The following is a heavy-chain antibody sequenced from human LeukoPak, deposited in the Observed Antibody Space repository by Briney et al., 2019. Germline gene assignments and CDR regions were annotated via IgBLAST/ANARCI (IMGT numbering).Heavy chain of an antibody. CDR3: ARDLRYYDSSVRGAFDI. Sequence: GWPLRLSCAASGWTVSRNYMSWVRQPGSREGDGVAGIYRVGSTYYADCVQGRFTIPRENYKNTLYLHMNSLRAEDTAVYYCARDLRYYDSSVRGAFDIWGQGTMVTVSS. V-gene: IGHV3-53*01. D-gene: IGHD3-22*01. CDR2: IYRVGST. CDR1: GWTVSRNY. J-gene: IGHJ3*02.